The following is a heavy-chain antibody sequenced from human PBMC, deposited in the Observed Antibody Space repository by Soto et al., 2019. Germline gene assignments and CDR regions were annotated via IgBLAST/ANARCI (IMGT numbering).Heavy chain of an antibody. V-gene: IGHV3-30*18. CDR1: GFTVSSYG. CDR2: VSFDAGNK. J-gene: IGHJ4*02. CDR3: AKELVIVNIGGAVTESDY. Sequence: QVQLVDSGGGVVQPGRSLTLSCAASGFTVSSYGKHWVRQAPGNGLEWVAVVSFDAGNKYYADSVKGRFTIFRDNYSNTLFLPMNTMRTQYTALYCCAKELVIVNIGGAVTESDYWGQGTLVTVSS. D-gene: IGHD2-21*01.